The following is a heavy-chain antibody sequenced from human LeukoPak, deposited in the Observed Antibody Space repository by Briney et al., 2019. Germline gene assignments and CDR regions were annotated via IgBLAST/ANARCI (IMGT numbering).Heavy chain of an antibody. CDR3: ARGPRREYDFWSAPLYGMDV. CDR1: GGSFSGYY. V-gene: IGHV4-34*01. Sequence: PSETLSLTCAVYGGSFSGYYWSWIRQPPGKGLEWIGEINHSGSTNYNPSLKSRVTISVDTSKNQFSLKLSSVTAADTAVYYCARGPRREYDFWSAPLYGMDVWGQGTTVTVSS. CDR2: INHSGST. D-gene: IGHD3-3*01. J-gene: IGHJ6*02.